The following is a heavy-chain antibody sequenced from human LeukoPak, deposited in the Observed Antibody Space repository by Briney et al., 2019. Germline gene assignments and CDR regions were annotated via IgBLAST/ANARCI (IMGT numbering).Heavy chain of an antibody. CDR3: VRRDNTGWNYFDY. CDR2: IYYSGST. CDR1: GGSINSHY. D-gene: IGHD6-19*01. V-gene: IGHV4-59*08. Sequence: SETLSLTCTVSGGSINSHYWSWIRQPPGKGLEWIGDIYYSGSTKYNPSLKSRVTISVYPSKNHLSLKLTSVLAADTAIYYCVRRDNTGWNYFDYWGQGILVTVSS. J-gene: IGHJ4*02.